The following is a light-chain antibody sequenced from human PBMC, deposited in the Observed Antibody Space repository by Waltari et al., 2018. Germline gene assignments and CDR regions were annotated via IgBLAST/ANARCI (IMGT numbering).Light chain of an antibody. V-gene: IGLV2-14*01. Sequence: QSALTQPASVSGSPGQSITISCSGTDSDVGAYDFVSWYQQHPGKAPHLIMYEVSNRPSGISNRFSASKSSNTASLTISGLQAEDEADYYCSSYTTSSAPGVFGTGTRVTVL. CDR1: DSDVGAYDF. J-gene: IGLJ1*01. CDR2: EVS. CDR3: SSYTTSSAPGV.